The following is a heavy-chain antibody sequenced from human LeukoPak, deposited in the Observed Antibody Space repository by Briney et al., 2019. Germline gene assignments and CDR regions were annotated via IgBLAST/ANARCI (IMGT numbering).Heavy chain of an antibody. CDR2: IYPSGST. J-gene: IGHJ4*01. Sequence: PSETLSLTCTVSSASIGNFYWTWIRQPPGERLEWIGYIYPSGSTNYNPSLKSRVTISADTSKSQFSLSLNSMTASDTAVYYCARGSGAPTPFPLDFWGQGILVTVSS. CDR3: ARGSGAPTPFPLDF. D-gene: IGHD3-10*01. CDR1: SASIGNFY. V-gene: IGHV4-4*09.